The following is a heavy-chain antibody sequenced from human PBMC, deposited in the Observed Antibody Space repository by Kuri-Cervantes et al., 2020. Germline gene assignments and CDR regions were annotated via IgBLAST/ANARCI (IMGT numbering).Heavy chain of an antibody. V-gene: IGHV4-59*01. Sequence: GSLRLSCTVSGGSISRYYWSWIRQPPGKGLEWIGYIYYSGSTNYNPSLKSRVTISVDTSKNQFSLKLSSVTAADTAVYYCARDRWELLSGYYYYYGMDVWGQGTTVTVSS. J-gene: IGHJ6*02. CDR1: GGSISRYY. CDR2: IYYSGST. CDR3: ARDRWELLSGYYYYYGMDV. D-gene: IGHD1-26*01.